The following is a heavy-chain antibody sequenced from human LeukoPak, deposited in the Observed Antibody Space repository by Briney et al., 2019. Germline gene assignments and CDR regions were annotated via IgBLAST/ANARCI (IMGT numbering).Heavy chain of an antibody. D-gene: IGHD6-13*01. CDR2: IYYSGST. V-gene: IGHV4-59*08. CDR1: GGSISSYY. CDR3: AAAAAGTEY. J-gene: IGHJ4*02. Sequence: SETLSLTCTVSGGSISSYYWSWIRQPPGKGLEWIGYIYYSGSTNFNPSLKSRVTISVDTSKNQFSLKLSSVTAADTAVYYCAAAAAGTEYWGQGTLVTVSS.